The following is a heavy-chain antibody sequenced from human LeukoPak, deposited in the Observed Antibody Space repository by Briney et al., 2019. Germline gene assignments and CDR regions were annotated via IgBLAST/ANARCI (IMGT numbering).Heavy chain of an antibody. Sequence: PSETLSLTCTVSGGSISSYYWSWIRQPAGKGLEWIGRIYTSGSTNYNPSLKGRVTMSVDTSKNQFSLKLSSVTAADTAVYYCARVRGYSGYGDAFDIWGQGTMVTVSS. CDR2: IYTSGST. V-gene: IGHV4-4*07. CDR1: GGSISSYY. CDR3: ARVRGYSGYGDAFDI. D-gene: IGHD5-12*01. J-gene: IGHJ3*02.